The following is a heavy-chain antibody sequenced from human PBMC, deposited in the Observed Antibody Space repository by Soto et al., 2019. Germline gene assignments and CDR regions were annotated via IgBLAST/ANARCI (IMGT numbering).Heavy chain of an antibody. V-gene: IGHV1-69*13. D-gene: IGHD3-16*01. CDR2: IIPIFGTA. J-gene: IGHJ4*02. CDR3: ASPRGDYGPYFDY. Sequence: ASVKVSCKASGGTFSSYAISWVRQAPGQGLEWMGGIIPIFGTANYAQKFQGRVTITADESTSTAYMELSSLRSEDTAVYYCASPRGDYGPYFDYWGQGTLVTVSS. CDR1: GGTFSSYA.